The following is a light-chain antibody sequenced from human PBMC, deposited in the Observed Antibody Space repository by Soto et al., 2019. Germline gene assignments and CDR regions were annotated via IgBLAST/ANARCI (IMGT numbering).Light chain of an antibody. V-gene: IGLV2-14*01. Sequence: QSALTQPASVSGSPGQPITISCTGTSSDVGGYNYVSWYQQHPGKAPKLMIYEVSNRPSGVSNRFSGSKSGNTASLTISGLQADDEADYYSRSYTSSSTLLVFGGGTKVTVL. CDR3: RSYTSSSTLLV. CDR1: SSDVGGYNY. CDR2: EVS. J-gene: IGLJ2*01.